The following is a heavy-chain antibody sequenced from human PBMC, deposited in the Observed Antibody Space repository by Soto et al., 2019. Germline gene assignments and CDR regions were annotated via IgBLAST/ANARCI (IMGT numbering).Heavy chain of an antibody. CDR1: GFTVSSNY. V-gene: IGHV3-53*01. J-gene: IGHJ5*02. CDR2: IYSGGTT. Sequence: EVQLVESGGGLIQPGGSLRLSCAASGFTVSSNYMSWVRQAPGKGLEWVSVIYSGGTTYYADSVKGRFTISRDNSKNTQYLQMNSLRAEDTAVYYCARDPDYGVNSAWGQGTLVTVSS. D-gene: IGHD4-17*01. CDR3: ARDPDYGVNSA.